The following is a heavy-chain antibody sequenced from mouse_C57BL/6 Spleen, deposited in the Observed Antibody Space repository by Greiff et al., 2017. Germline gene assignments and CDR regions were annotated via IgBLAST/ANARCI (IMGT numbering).Heavy chain of an antibody. D-gene: IGHD1-1*01. CDR2: IRSKSSNYAT. V-gene: IGHV10-3*01. CDR1: GFTFNTYA. J-gene: IGHJ3*01. CDR3: VRDNYGSAWFAY. Sequence: EVKVVESGGGLVQPKGSLKLSCAASGFTFNTYAMHWVRQAPGKGLEWVARIRSKSSNYATYYADSVKDRFTISRDESQSMLYLQMNNPKTEDTAMYYCVRDNYGSAWFAYWGQGTLVTVSA.